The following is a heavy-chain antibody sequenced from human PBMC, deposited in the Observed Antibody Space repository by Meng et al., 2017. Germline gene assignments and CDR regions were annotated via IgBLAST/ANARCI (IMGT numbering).Heavy chain of an antibody. CDR1: GYTFTSYD. CDR3: ASRVGGGGSGVYSGYDADY. Sequence: ASVKVSCKASGYTFTSYDINWVRQATGQGLEWMGWMNPNSGNTGYAQKFQGRVTMTRNTPISTAYMELSSLRSEDTAVYYWASRVGGGGSGVYSGYDADYWGQGTLVTVSS. J-gene: IGHJ4*02. D-gene: IGHD5-12*01. V-gene: IGHV1-8*01. CDR2: MNPNSGNT.